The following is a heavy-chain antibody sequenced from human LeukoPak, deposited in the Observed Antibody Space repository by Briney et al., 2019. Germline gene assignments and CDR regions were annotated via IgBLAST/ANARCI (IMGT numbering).Heavy chain of an antibody. Sequence: PGESLRLSCAASGFTVSSNYMSWVRQAPGKGLEWVSVIYSGGSTYYADSVKGRFTISRDNSKNTLYLQMNSLRAEDTAVYYCAREGNGYNYNDAFDIWGQGTMVTVSS. J-gene: IGHJ3*02. CDR3: AREGNGYNYNDAFDI. V-gene: IGHV3-66*02. D-gene: IGHD5-24*01. CDR2: IYSGGST. CDR1: GFTVSSNY.